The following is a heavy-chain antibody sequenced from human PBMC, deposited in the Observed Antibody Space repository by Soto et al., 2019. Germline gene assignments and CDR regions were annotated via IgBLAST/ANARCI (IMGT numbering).Heavy chain of an antibody. CDR3: SRGILV. Sequence: QVQLQESGPGLVKPSQTLSLTCTVSGGSINSGGYCWSWIRQHPGKGLDWIGCISYGGSTSYNPALKRRVTPSVHTSNHQFSLKLPSVTAADTAVYYCSRGILVWGQGALITVSS. V-gene: IGHV4-31*03. CDR1: GGSINSGGYC. D-gene: IGHD5-18*01. CDR2: ISYGGST. J-gene: IGHJ4*02.